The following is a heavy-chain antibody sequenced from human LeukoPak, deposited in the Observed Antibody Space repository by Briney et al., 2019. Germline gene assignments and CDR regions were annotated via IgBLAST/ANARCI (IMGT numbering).Heavy chain of an antibody. Sequence: PGGSLRLSCAASGFTFSTYTMNWVRQAPGKGLEWVSSLSSSSFIYYADSVRGRFTISRDNAKNSLFLQMNSLRAEDTGVYYCARDYYGSGSYSDYWGQGTLVTVSS. CDR2: LSSSSFI. V-gene: IGHV3-21*01. J-gene: IGHJ4*02. CDR1: GFTFSTYT. CDR3: ARDYYGSGSYSDY. D-gene: IGHD3-10*01.